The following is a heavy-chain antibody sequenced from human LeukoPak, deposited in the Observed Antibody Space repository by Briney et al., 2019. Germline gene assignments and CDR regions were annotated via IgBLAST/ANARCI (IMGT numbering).Heavy chain of an antibody. D-gene: IGHD3-22*01. V-gene: IGHV1-2*02. CDR3: ARARDSIGYYPGGGSDWFDP. J-gene: IGHJ5*02. Sequence: GASVKVSCKASGYTFTGYYMHWVRQAPGQGLEWMGWINPNSGGTNYAQKFQGRVTMTRDTSISTAYMELSRLRSDDTAVYYYARARDSIGYYPGGGSDWFDPWGQGTLVTVSS. CDR2: INPNSGGT. CDR1: GYTFTGYY.